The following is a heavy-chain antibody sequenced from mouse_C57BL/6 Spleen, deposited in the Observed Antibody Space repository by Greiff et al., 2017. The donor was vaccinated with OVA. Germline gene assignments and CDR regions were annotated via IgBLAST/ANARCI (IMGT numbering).Heavy chain of an antibody. V-gene: IGHV5-17*01. CDR2: ISSGSSTI. Sequence: EVMLVESGGGLVKPGGSLKLSCAASGFTFSDYGMHWVRQAPEKGLEWVAYISSGSSTIYYADTVKGRFTISRDNAKNTLFLQMTSLRSEDTAMYYCATFTTVVATWYFDVWGTGTTVTVSS. J-gene: IGHJ1*03. CDR1: GFTFSDYG. D-gene: IGHD1-1*01. CDR3: ATFTTVVATWYFDV.